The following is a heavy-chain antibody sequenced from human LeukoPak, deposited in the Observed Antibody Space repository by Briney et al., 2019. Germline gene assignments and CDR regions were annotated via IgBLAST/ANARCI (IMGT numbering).Heavy chain of an antibody. D-gene: IGHD5-18*01. V-gene: IGHV4-39*07. CDR1: GGSISSSNYY. CDR3: ARDHWDRYSYANFDY. Sequence: TETLSLTCTVSGGSISSSNYYWGWIRQPPGKGLEWIGSIYYSGSTYYNPSLKSRVTISVDTSKNQFSLKLSSVTAADTAVYYCARDHWDRYSYANFDYWGQGTLVTVSS. CDR2: IYYSGST. J-gene: IGHJ4*02.